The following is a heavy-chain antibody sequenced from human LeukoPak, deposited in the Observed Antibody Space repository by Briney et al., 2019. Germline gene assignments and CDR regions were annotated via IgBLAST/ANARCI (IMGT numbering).Heavy chain of an antibody. J-gene: IGHJ2*01. CDR1: DNSISRYY. D-gene: IGHD3-16*01. CDR2: IYYSGST. V-gene: IGHV4-59*08. CDR3: ARHAYGSYWYLDL. Sequence: SETLSLTCTVSDNSISRYYWSWIRQPPGKGLEWIGYIYYSGSTNYNLSLKSRVTISVDTSKNQFSLKLSSVTAADTAVYYCARHAYGSYWYLDLWGRGTLVTVSS.